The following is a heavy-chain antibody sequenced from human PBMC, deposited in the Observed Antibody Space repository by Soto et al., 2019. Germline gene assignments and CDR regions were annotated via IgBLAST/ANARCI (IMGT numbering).Heavy chain of an antibody. Sequence: PSETLSLTCAVYGGSFSGDYWSWIRQPPGKVLEWIGEINHSGSTNYNPSLKSRVTISVDTSKNQFSLKLSSVTAADTAVYYCARGLGSSPESSHDDYWGQGTLVTVSS. D-gene: IGHD1-1*01. V-gene: IGHV4-34*01. CDR1: GGSFSGDY. CDR3: ARGLGSSPESSHDDY. J-gene: IGHJ4*02. CDR2: INHSGST.